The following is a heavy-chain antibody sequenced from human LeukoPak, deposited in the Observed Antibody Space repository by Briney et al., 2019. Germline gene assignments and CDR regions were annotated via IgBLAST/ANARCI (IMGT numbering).Heavy chain of an antibody. J-gene: IGHJ4*02. CDR2: ISSSGSTI. D-gene: IGHD3-10*01. CDR1: GFTFSSYE. V-gene: IGHV3-48*03. CDR3: ARGYYYGSGSYGH. Sequence: GGSLRLSCAASGFTFSSYEMNWVRQAPGKGLEWVSYISSSGSTIYYADSVKGRFTISRDNSKNTLYPQMGSLRAEVMAVYYCARGYYYGSGSYGHWGQGTLVTVSS.